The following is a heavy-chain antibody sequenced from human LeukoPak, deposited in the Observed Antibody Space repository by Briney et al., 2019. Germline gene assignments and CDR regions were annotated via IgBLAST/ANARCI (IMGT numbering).Heavy chain of an antibody. CDR3: AKWSYNDAFDI. J-gene: IGHJ3*02. V-gene: IGHV4-34*01. D-gene: IGHD3-10*01. Sequence: SETLSLTCAVYGGSFSGYYWSWIRQPPGKGLEWIGEINHSGSTNYNPSLKSRVTISVDTSKNQFSLKLSSVTAADTAVYYCAKWSYNDAFDIWGQGTMVTVSS. CDR1: GGSFSGYY. CDR2: INHSGST.